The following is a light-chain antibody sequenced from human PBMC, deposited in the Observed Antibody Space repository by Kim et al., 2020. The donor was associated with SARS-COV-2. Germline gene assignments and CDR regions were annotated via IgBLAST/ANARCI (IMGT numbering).Light chain of an antibody. J-gene: IGLJ2*01. Sequence: SYELTQPPSVSVSPGQTASITCSGDKLGDKYACWYQQKPGQSPVLVTYQDSKRPSGIPERFSGSNSGNTATLTISGTQAMDEADYYCQAWESSTAYVFGG. V-gene: IGLV3-1*01. CDR1: KLGDKY. CDR3: QAWESSTAYV. CDR2: QDS.